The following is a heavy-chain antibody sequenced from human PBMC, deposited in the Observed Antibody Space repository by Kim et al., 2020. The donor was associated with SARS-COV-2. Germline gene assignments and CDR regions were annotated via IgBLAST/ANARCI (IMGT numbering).Heavy chain of an antibody. CDR1: GYTFTSYY. CDR3: ARDTLPYYYGSGSYSPNNWFDP. CDR2: INPSGGST. D-gene: IGHD3-10*01. J-gene: IGHJ5*02. V-gene: IGHV1-46*01. Sequence: ALVKVSCKASGYTFTSYYMHWVRQAPGQGLEWMGIINPSGGSTSYAQKFQGRVTMTRDTSTSTVYMELSSLRSEDTAVYYCARDTLPYYYGSGSYSPNNWFDPWGQGTLVTVSS.